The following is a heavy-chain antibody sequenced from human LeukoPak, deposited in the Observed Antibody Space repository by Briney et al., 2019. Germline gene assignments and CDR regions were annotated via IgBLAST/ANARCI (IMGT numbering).Heavy chain of an antibody. D-gene: IGHD3-10*01. CDR2: IYYSGST. CDR1: GGSISSYY. J-gene: IGHJ4*02. Sequence: SETLSLTCTVPGGSISSYYWSWIRQPPGKGLEWIGCIYYSGSTDYNPSLKSRVTISVDTSKNQFSLKLNSVTAADTAVYYCAGSLYYYGSGIYYPPGEWGQGTLVTVSS. V-gene: IGHV4-59*01. CDR3: AGSLYYYGSGIYYPPGE.